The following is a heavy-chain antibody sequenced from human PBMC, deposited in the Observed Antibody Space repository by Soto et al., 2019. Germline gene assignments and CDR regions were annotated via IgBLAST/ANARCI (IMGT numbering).Heavy chain of an antibody. CDR2: ISYDGSKE. J-gene: IGHJ4*02. CDR3: ARVLGGEPHYPGPFDF. V-gene: IGHV3-30-3*01. CDR1: GFTFIAYS. D-gene: IGHD3-16*01. Sequence: QVQLAESGGGMVQPGKSLRLSCAASGFTFIAYSMHWVRQAPGKGLEWVAVISYDGSKEYYADSVKGRFTISRDNSNNTMYLQMNSLRTEDTAVYFCARVLGGEPHYPGPFDFWGQGTLVTVSS.